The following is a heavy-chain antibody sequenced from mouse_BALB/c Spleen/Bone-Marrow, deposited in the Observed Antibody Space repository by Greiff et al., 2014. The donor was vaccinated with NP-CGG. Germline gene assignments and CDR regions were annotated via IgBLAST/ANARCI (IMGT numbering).Heavy chain of an antibody. V-gene: IGHV5-17*02. CDR1: GFTFSSFG. CDR3: ARSRLRGYYFDY. CDR2: ISSGSSTI. D-gene: IGHD3-2*02. J-gene: IGHJ2*01. Sequence: EVNLVESGGGLVQPGGYRKLSCAASGFTFSSFGMHWVRQAPEKGLEWVAYISSGSSTIYYADTLKGRFTISRDNSKNTLFLQMTSLRSEDTAMYYCARSRLRGYYFDYWGQGTTLTVSS.